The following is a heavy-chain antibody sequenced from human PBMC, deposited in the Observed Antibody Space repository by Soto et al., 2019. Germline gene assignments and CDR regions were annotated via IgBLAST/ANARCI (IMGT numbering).Heavy chain of an antibody. Sequence: SETLSLSFTVSGGSVTSYYWSCMREPPGKALEWIGTIYYSGSTTYNPPLKSRVTISVDTSKNQFSLKLGSVTAADTAVYFCARALYGSGVLDVWGQGXTVTVSS. J-gene: IGHJ6*02. CDR2: IYYSGST. CDR1: GGSVTSYY. V-gene: IGHV4-59*02. D-gene: IGHD3-10*01. CDR3: ARALYGSGVLDV.